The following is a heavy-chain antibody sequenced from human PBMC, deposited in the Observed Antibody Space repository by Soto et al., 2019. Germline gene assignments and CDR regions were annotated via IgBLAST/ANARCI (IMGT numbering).Heavy chain of an antibody. CDR2: TSYDGSDK. J-gene: IGHJ1*01. D-gene: IGHD3-16*01. CDR1: GFTFRSYV. CDR3: AGWGRTGGLDV. V-gene: IGHV3-30*19. Sequence: QVQLVESGGGVVQPGTSLRVSCVGSGFTFRSYVIHWVRQAPGKGLEWVALTSYDGSDKYYGDSVRGRFTISRDNSRNTVDLQMDSLRLDDTALYYCAGWGRTGGLDVWCQGTLVSVSS.